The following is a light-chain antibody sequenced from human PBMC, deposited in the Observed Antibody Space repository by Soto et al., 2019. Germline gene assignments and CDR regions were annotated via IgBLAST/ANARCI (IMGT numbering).Light chain of an antibody. CDR2: EVS. J-gene: IGLJ7*01. CDR1: SSDVGGYNY. V-gene: IGLV2-8*01. Sequence: QSALTQPPSASGSPGQSVTISCTGTSSDVGGYNYVSWYQQHPGKAPKLMIFEVSKRPSGVPDRVSGSKSGNTASLTVSGLQAEDEADYYCTSYAGSINWVFGGGTQLTVL. CDR3: TSYAGSINWV.